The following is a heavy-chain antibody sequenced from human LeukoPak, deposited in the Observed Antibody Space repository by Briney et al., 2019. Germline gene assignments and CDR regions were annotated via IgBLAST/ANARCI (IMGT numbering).Heavy chain of an antibody. CDR3: SIIRRTEDAFEY. Sequence: GGSLRLSCAASGFTFSSYWMSWVRQAPGKGLEWVSNIKTDGSVIYYVDSVKGRFTISRDNAKNSVYLQMNSLRAEDTAVYYCSIIRRTEDAFEYWGQGTLVTVSS. D-gene: IGHD1-14*01. V-gene: IGHV3-7*05. J-gene: IGHJ4*02. CDR1: GFTFSSYW. CDR2: IKTDGSVI.